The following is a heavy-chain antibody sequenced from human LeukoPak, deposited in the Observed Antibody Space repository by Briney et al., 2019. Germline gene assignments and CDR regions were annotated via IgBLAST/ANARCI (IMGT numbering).Heavy chain of an antibody. CDR2: IYYSGST. D-gene: IGHD6-19*01. V-gene: IGHV4-31*03. J-gene: IGHJ4*02. CDR3: GRQRVADTYYFDY. CDR1: GGSISSGGYY. Sequence: SETLSLTCTVSGGSISSGGYYWSWIRQHPGKDLEWIGYIYYSGSTYYNPSLKSRVTISVDTSKNQFSLKLSSVTAADTAVYYCGRQRVADTYYFDYWGQGTLVTVSS.